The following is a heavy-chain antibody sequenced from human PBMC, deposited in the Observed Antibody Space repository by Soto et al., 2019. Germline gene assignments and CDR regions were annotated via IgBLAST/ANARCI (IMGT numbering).Heavy chain of an antibody. Sequence: SETLSLTCIVSGDSISIGGYYLSWIRQHPVKGLEWIGYIFYSGSAFYNPSLKGRVTISVETSKNRFSLRLNSVTAADTAVYYCARAMSRYDSWSGYVSNKNWFDPWGQGALVTVSS. CDR2: IFYSGSA. CDR3: ARAMSRYDSWSGYVSNKNWFDP. CDR1: GDSISIGGYY. V-gene: IGHV4-31*03. D-gene: IGHD3-3*01. J-gene: IGHJ5*02.